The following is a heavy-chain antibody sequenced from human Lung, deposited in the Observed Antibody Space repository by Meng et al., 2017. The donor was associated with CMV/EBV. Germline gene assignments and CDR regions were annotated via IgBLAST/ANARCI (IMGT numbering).Heavy chain of an antibody. D-gene: IGHD4-23*01. J-gene: IGHJ4*02. CDR3: ARGINGGCGD. CDR2: TYYRSKWYH. Sequence: QVQVHHAGSGLVKSSRTPSITCAISGDIGSRNSAAWHWVRQSPAGSLGWLGRTYYRSKWYHEYAVSVKSRITISPDTPKNQFSLQLNSMTPEDTAVYYCARGINGGCGDWGQGTLVTVSS. V-gene: IGHV6-1*01. CDR1: GDIGSRNSAA.